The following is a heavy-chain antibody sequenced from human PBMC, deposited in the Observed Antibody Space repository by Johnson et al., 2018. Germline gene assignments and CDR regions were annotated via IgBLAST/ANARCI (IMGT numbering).Heavy chain of an antibody. CDR1: GFTFSNAW. CDR2: IKSKSDGGTK. J-gene: IGHJ3*02. V-gene: IGHV3-15*01. Sequence: VQLVESGGGLVKPGGSLRLSCAASGFTFSNAWMSWVRQAPGKGLEWVGRIKSKSDGGTKDYAAPVKGRFTISRDDSKNTLYLQMNSLKTEDTAVYYCARQGGRGYSYGYDAFDIWGQGTMVTVSS. D-gene: IGHD5-18*01. CDR3: ARQGGRGYSYGYDAFDI.